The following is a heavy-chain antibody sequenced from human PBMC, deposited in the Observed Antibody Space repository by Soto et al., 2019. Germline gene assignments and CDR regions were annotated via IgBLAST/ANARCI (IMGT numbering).Heavy chain of an antibody. CDR1: GGSFSGYY. CDR2: INHSGGT. J-gene: IGHJ4*02. CDR3: AGGPVVGATIFDY. V-gene: IGHV4-34*01. Sequence: SETLSLTCAVFGGSFSGYYWSWIRQPPGKGLEWIGEINHSGGTNYNPSLKSRVTISVDTSKKQFSLKMSSVTAADTAVYYCAGGPVVGATIFDYWGQGTQVTVSS. D-gene: IGHD1-26*01.